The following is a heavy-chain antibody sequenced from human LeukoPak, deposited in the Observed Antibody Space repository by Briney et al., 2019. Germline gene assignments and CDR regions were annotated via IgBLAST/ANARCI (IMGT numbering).Heavy chain of an antibody. Sequence: SETLSLTCAVYGGSFSGYYWSWIRQPPGKGLEWIGEINHSGSTNYNPSLKSRVTISVDTSKNQFSLKLSSVTAADPAVYYCARGVRGGTLNSSIKGFDPWGQGTLVTVSS. CDR2: INHSGST. CDR3: ARGVRGGTLNSSIKGFDP. V-gene: IGHV4-34*01. J-gene: IGHJ5*02. D-gene: IGHD6-13*01. CDR1: GGSFSGYY.